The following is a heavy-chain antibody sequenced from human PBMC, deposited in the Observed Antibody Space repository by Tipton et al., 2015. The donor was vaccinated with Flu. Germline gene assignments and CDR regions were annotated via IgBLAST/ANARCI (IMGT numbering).Heavy chain of an antibody. CDR3: ARERLDLDSLYYNGVDV. D-gene: IGHD6-25*01. J-gene: IGHJ6*02. Sequence: TLSLTCNVSGGSISSASYYWNWIRQPAGKGLEWIGRLHTSGSTNYNPSLKSRVIISVEKSKNQFSLNLTSVTAADTAVYYCARERLDLDSLYYNGVDVWGQGTTVTVSS. CDR2: LHTSGST. V-gene: IGHV4-61*02. CDR1: GGSISSASYY.